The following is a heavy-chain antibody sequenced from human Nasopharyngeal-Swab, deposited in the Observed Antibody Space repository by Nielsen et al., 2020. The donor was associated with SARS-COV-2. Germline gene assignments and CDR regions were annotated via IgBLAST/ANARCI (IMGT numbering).Heavy chain of an antibody. CDR1: GYTFTGYY. CDR3: AREKTRSVTIFGVVIA. V-gene: IGHV1-2*02. J-gene: IGHJ4*02. Sequence: ASVKVSCQASGYTFTGYYMHWVRQAPGQGLEWMGWINPNSGGTNYAQKFQGRVTMTRDTSISTAYMELSRLRSDDTAVYYCAREKTRSVTIFGVVIAWGQGTLVTVSS. CDR2: INPNSGGT. D-gene: IGHD3-3*01.